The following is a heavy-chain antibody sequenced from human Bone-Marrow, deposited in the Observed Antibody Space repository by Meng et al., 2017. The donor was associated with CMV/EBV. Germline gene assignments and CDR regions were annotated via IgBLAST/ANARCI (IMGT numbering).Heavy chain of an antibody. Sequence: GESLKISCAASGFTFSSYSMNWVRQAPGKGLEWVSSISSSSSYIYYADSVKGRFSISRDNSKHTLYLQMNSLRAEDTAIYYCARTIPPAIFYYYYGLDVWGQGTMVTVSS. CDR1: GFTFSSYS. V-gene: IGHV3-21*04. D-gene: IGHD2-2*02. J-gene: IGHJ6*02. CDR2: ISSSSSYI. CDR3: ARTIPPAIFYYYYGLDV.